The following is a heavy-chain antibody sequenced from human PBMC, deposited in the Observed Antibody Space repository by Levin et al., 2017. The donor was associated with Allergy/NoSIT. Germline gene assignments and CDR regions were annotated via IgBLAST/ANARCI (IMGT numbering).Heavy chain of an antibody. Sequence: GESLKISCAASGFTFSSYAMHWVRQAPGKGLEWVTVVSYDGSNQYFADSVKGRFTISRDNSKNTLYLQMNSLRAEDTAVYYCARCRALYVGERTGIDYWGQGTLVTVSS. J-gene: IGHJ4*02. CDR3: ARCRALYVGERTGIDY. CDR1: GFTFSSYA. CDR2: VSYDGSNQ. V-gene: IGHV3-30-3*01. D-gene: IGHD3-10*01.